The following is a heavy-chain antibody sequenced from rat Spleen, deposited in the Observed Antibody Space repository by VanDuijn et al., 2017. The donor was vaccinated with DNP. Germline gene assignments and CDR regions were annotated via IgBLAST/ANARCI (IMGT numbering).Heavy chain of an antibody. D-gene: IGHD1-12*01. J-gene: IGHJ2*01. Sequence: EVQLVESGGGLLQPGRSLTLSCAASGFTFSDYNMAWVRQAPKKGLEWVATISYDGSSTYYRDSVKGRFTISRDHAKSTLYLQMDSLRSEDTATYYCTTLNFYASLAEYFDYWGQGVMVTVSS. CDR1: GFTFSDYN. V-gene: IGHV5-7*01. CDR3: TTLNFYASLAEYFDY. CDR2: ISYDGSST.